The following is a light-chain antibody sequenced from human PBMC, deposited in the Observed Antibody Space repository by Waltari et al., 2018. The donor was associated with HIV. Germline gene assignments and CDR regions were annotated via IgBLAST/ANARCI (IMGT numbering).Light chain of an antibody. CDR2: GNS. V-gene: IGLV1-40*01. CDR3: QSYDSTLTGWV. J-gene: IGLJ3*02. CDR1: ASTIGAGYD. Sequence: QSVLTQPPSVSGAPGQRVTISCFRNASTIGAGYDLQWYQQLPGRAPKVLIYGNSNRPSGVPDRFSGSKSGTSASLAITGLQAEDEAEYYCQSYDSTLTGWVFGGGTLLTVL.